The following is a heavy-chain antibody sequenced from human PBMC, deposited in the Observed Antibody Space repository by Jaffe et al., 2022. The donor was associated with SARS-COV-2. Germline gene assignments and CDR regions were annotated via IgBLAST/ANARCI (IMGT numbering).Heavy chain of an antibody. D-gene: IGHD2-2*01. Sequence: QVTLKESGPVLVKPTETLTLTCTVSGFSLSNARMGVSWIRQPPGKALEWLAHIFSNDEKSYSTSLKSRLTISKDTSKSQVVLTMTNMDPVDTATYYCARINIGDGLDCSSTSCYPYGMDVWGQGTTVTVSS. CDR3: ARINIGDGLDCSSTSCYPYGMDV. J-gene: IGHJ6*02. CDR2: IFSNDEK. CDR1: GFSLSNARMG. V-gene: IGHV2-26*01.